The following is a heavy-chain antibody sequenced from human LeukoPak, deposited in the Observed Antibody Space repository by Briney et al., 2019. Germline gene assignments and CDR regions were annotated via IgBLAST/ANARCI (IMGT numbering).Heavy chain of an antibody. J-gene: IGHJ3*02. D-gene: IGHD1-1*01. CDR3: ARGGLEPFDI. V-gene: IGHV1-69*04. CDR2: IIPILGIA. CDR1: GGTFSSYA. Sequence: SVKVSCKASGGTFSSYAISWVRQAPGRGLEWMGRIIPILGIANYAQKFQGRVTITADKSTSTAYMELSSLRPEDTALYYCARGGLEPFDIWGQGTLVTVSS.